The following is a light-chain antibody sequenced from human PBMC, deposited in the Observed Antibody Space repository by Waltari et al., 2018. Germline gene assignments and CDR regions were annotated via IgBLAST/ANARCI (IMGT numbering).Light chain of an antibody. V-gene: IGLV3-21*03. CDR1: HIGSKS. CDR2: DDS. J-gene: IGLJ2*01. CDR3: QVWDTSSNLHVV. Sequence: SYVLTQPPSVSVAPRKTARITCGGNHIGSKSVHWYQQKPGQAPVLVVYDDSDRPSGIPERFSGSNSGNTATLTISRVEAGDEADYYCQVWDTSSNLHVVFGGGAKLTVL.